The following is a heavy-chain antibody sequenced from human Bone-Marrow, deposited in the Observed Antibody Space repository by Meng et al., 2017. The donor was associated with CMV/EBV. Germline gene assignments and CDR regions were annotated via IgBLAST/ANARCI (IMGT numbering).Heavy chain of an antibody. Sequence: GGSLRLSCAASGFTFSSYEMNWVRQAPGKGLEWVSYISSSGSTIYYADSVKGRFTISRDNAKNSLYLQMNSLRAEDTAVYYCARDRGLYYDFWSGYHFPYYFDYWGQRTLVTVSS. CDR1: GFTFSSYE. D-gene: IGHD3-3*01. CDR2: ISSSGSTI. CDR3: ARDRGLYYDFWSGYHFPYYFDY. V-gene: IGHV3-48*03. J-gene: IGHJ4*02.